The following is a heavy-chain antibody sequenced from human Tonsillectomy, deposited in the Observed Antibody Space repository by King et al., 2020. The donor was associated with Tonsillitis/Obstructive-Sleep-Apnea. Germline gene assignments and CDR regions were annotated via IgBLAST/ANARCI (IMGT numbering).Heavy chain of an antibody. D-gene: IGHD4-17*01. V-gene: IGHV4-59*01. CDR3: AIPSPLYGRDAFDI. J-gene: IGHJ3*02. CDR1: GGSISSYY. Sequence: VQLQESGPGLVKPSETLSLTCTVSGGSISSYYWSWIRQPPGKGLEWIGYIYYSGSTNYNPSLKSRVTISVDTSKNQFSLKLSSVTAADTAVYYCAIPSPLYGRDAFDIWGQGTMVTVSS. CDR2: IYYSGST.